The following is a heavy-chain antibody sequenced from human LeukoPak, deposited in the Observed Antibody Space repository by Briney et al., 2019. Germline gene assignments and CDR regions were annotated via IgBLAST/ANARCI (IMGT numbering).Heavy chain of an antibody. CDR1: GDSVSSNSAA. D-gene: IGHD4-11*01. V-gene: IGHV6-1*01. J-gene: IGHJ2*01. CDR3: ARSKGYFDL. Sequence: SQTLSLTCAISGDSVSSNSAAWNWLRPSPSRGLEWLGRTYYRSKWYNEYASSVKSRITINPDTSQNQFSLQLNSVTPEDTAVYFCARSKGYFDLWGRGTLVTVSS. CDR2: TYYRSKWYN.